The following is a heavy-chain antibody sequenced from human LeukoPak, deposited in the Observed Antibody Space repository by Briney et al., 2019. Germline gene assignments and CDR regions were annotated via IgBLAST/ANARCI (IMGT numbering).Heavy chain of an antibody. Sequence: PGGSLRLSCAASGFTFGSYTMSWVRQAPGKGLDWVSAISDSGGSTYYADSVKGRFTISRDNSKNTLYLQMDSLTAEDTAVYYCTKGSSGSRPYYFDYWGQGTLVTVSS. D-gene: IGHD3-22*01. CDR3: TKGSSGSRPYYFDY. CDR2: ISDSGGST. J-gene: IGHJ4*02. CDR1: GFTFGSYT. V-gene: IGHV3-23*01.